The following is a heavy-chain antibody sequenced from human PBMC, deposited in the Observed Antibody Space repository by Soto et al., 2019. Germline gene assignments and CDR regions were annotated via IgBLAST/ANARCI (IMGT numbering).Heavy chain of an antibody. V-gene: IGHV4-30-2*01. CDR3: ARIATTTLGGPIDY. D-gene: IGHD4-4*01. CDR1: GGSISSGGYS. CDR2: IYYSGSF. J-gene: IGHJ4*02. Sequence: PSETLSLICAVSGGSISSGGYSWSWIRQPPGKGLEWIGYIYYSGSFYHDPSLKSRVTMSLDTSKHQFSLRLSSVTAVDTAVYYCARIATTTLGGPIDYWGRGTLVTVSS.